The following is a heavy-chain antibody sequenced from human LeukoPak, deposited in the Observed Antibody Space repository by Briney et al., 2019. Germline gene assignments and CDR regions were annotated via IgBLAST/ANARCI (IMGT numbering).Heavy chain of an antibody. J-gene: IGHJ4*02. CDR3: ARDQATVFGYFTY. Sequence: RAGGSLRLSCAASGFSFSSYGMHWVRQAPGKGLEWVAFILYDGSNKYDADSAKGRFTISRDNSKNTLYLQMNSLRAEDTAVYYCARDQATVFGYFTYWGQGTLVTVSS. V-gene: IGHV3-30*02. D-gene: IGHD3-3*01. CDR2: ILYDGSNK. CDR1: GFSFSSYG.